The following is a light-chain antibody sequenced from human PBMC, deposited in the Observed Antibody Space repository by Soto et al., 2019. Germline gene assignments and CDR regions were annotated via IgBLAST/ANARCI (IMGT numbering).Light chain of an antibody. CDR1: SSDIGAYNY. Sequence: QLVLTQPASVSGSPGQSITISCTGTSSDIGAYNYVSWYQQHPGKAPKLMIYDVNIRPSGVSNRFSGSKSGNTASLTISGLQAEDEADYYCTSWTTSTTMIFGGGTKLTVL. V-gene: IGLV2-14*03. CDR2: DVN. CDR3: TSWTTSTTMI. J-gene: IGLJ2*01.